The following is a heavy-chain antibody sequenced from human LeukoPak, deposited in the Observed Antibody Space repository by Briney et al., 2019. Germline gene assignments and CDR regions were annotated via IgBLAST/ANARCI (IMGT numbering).Heavy chain of an antibody. J-gene: IGHJ4*02. CDR2: ISGSGDNI. CDR3: AKEISMYKYAYDY. V-gene: IGHV3-23*01. D-gene: IGHD3-16*01. CDR1: GFTFSSYV. Sequence: GGSLRLSCAASGFTFSSYVMTWVRQAPGKGLERVSAISGSGDNINYADSVKGRFTISRDNSKNTLYLQMNSLRAEDTAIYYCAKEISMYKYAYDYWGQGTQVTVSS.